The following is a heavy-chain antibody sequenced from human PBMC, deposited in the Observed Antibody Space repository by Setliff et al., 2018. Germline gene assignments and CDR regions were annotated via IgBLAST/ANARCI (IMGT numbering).Heavy chain of an antibody. CDR1: GGTFSSYV. V-gene: IGHV1-2*02. Sequence: ASVKVSCKASGGTFSSYVISWVRQAPGQGLEWMGWINLKSGGTKYAQKFQGRVTMTRYTSISTAYMELSRLTSDDTAVYYCARDWAPLVATGLDYWGQGTLVTVSS. D-gene: IGHD5-12*01. CDR2: INLKSGGT. J-gene: IGHJ4*02. CDR3: ARDWAPLVATGLDY.